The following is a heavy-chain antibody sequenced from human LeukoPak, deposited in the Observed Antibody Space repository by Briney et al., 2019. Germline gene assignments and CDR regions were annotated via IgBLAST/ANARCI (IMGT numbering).Heavy chain of an antibody. CDR1: GYTFGDYY. V-gene: IGHV1-2*02. Sequence: ASVKVSCKASGYTFGDYYMHWVRQAPGQGLEWMGWINPNSGGTNYAQEFRGRVTMTRDTSITTAYMELSTVTSDDTAVYFCAREPRRHFDYWGQGTLVTVSS. CDR3: AREPRRHFDY. J-gene: IGHJ4*02. CDR2: INPNSGGT.